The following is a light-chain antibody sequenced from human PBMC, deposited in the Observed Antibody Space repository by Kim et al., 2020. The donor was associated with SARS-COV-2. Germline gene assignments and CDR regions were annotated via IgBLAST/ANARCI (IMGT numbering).Light chain of an antibody. J-gene: IGLJ1*01. CDR2: QDT. CDR1: DLRNKY. CDR3: LTWDSDTFV. Sequence: SYELIQPPSVSVSPGQTASITCSADDLRNKYASWYQQRPSQSPVLVIYQDTKRPSGIPERFSGSTSGNTATLTISGTRALDEADYYCLTWDSDTFVFGPGTKVTVL. V-gene: IGLV3-1*01.